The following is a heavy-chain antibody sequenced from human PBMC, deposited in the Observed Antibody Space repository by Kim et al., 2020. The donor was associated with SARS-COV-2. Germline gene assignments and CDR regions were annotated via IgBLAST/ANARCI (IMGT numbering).Heavy chain of an antibody. V-gene: IGHV3-33*01. D-gene: IGHD6-19*01. CDR2: IWYDGSNK. CDR1: GFTFSSYG. Sequence: GGSLRLSCAASGFTFSSYGMHWVRQAPGKGLEWVADIWYDGSNKYYADSVKGRFTISRDNSKNTLYLQMNSLRAEDTAVYYCTSDPIAVAGKGAGYWGQGTLVTVSS. J-gene: IGHJ1*01. CDR3: TSDPIAVAGKGAGY.